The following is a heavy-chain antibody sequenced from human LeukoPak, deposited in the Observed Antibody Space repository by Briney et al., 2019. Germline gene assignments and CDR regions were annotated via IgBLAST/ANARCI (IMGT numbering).Heavy chain of an antibody. D-gene: IGHD2-15*01. CDR1: GGTFSSYA. J-gene: IGHJ3*02. CDR2: IIPIFGTA. CDR3: ARVRTRILHDGDAFDI. V-gene: IGHV1-69*13. Sequence: SVKVSCKASGGTFSSYAISWVRQAPGQGLEWMGGIIPIFGTANYAQKFQGRVTITADESTSTAYMELSSLRSEDTAVYYCARVRTRILHDGDAFDIWGQGTMVTVSS.